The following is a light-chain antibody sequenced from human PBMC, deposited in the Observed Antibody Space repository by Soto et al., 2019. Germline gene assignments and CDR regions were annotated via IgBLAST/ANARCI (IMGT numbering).Light chain of an antibody. V-gene: IGKV3-20*01. CDR2: DAS. J-gene: IGKJ1*01. Sequence: EFVLTQSPGTLSLSPGERATLSCRASQTVRNNYLAWYQQKPGQAPRLLIYDASSRATGIPDRFSGGGSGTDFTLTISRLEPEDFATYYCQQSFNLPRTFGPGTRVEFK. CDR1: QTVRNNY. CDR3: QQSFNLPRT.